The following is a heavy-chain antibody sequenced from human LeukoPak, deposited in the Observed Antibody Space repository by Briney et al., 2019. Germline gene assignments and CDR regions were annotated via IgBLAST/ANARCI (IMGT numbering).Heavy chain of an antibody. D-gene: IGHD3-10*01. CDR1: GGSISNNY. V-gene: IGHV4-59*08. J-gene: IGHJ4*02. Sequence: SETLSLTCTVSGGSISNNYWSWFRQPPGKGLEWIGSIYYSGSTYYNPSLKSRVTISIDTSKNQFSLKLNSVTATDTAVYYCARHYGPWGQGTLVTVSS. CDR2: IYYSGST. CDR3: ARHYGP.